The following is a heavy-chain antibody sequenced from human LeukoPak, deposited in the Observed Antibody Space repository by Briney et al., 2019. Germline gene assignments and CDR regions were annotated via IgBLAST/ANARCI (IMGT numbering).Heavy chain of an antibody. V-gene: IGHV3-23*01. J-gene: IGHJ3*02. CDR2: IRGSGGST. D-gene: IGHD1-26*01. CDR1: GFTFNTYA. CDR3: AKDQVGLLPDAFDI. Sequence: PGGSLRLSCVASGFTFNTYAMSWVHQAPGKGLQFVSSIRGSGGSTYYADSVKGRFTISRDNSKNTLFLQMNSLRAEDTAVYYCAKDQVGLLPDAFDIWGRGTMVTVFS.